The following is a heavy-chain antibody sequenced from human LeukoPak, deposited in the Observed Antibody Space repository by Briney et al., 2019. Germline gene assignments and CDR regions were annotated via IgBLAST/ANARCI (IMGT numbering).Heavy chain of an antibody. D-gene: IGHD3-10*01. Sequence: ASVKVSCKASGYTFTSYGISWVRQAPGQGLEWMGWISAYNGNTNYAQKLQGRVTMTTDTSTSTAYMELRRLRSDDTAVYYCARGVYGSGSYCFDYWGQGTLVTVSS. J-gene: IGHJ4*02. CDR3: ARGVYGSGSYCFDY. CDR2: ISAYNGNT. V-gene: IGHV1-18*01. CDR1: GYTFTSYG.